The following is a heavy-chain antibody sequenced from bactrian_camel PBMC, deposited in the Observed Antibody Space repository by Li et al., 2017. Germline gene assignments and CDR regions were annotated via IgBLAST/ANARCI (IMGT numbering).Heavy chain of an antibody. CDR1: GLTFDDYA. J-gene: IGHJ4*01. D-gene: IGHD6*01. V-gene: IGHV3S60*01. Sequence: VQPVESGGGLVQAGGSLRLSSTASGLTFDDYAMGWFRQAPGKEREGVSCISWNGGDTAYADSVKGRFTISKDNAAKTLYLQMNSLKSEDTALYYCATVETAYGVSKYWAQGTQVTVS. CDR2: ISWNGGDT. CDR3: ATVETAYGVSKY.